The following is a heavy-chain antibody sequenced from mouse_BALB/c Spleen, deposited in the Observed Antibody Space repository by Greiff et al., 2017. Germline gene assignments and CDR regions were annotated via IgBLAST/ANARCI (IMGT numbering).Heavy chain of an antibody. CDR3: ARRATTVDYYAMDY. CDR1: GYSITSDYA. D-gene: IGHD1-1*01. CDR2: ISYSGST. J-gene: IGHJ4*01. V-gene: IGHV3-2*02. Sequence: VQLKESGPGLVKPSQSLSLTCTVTGYSITSDYAWNWIRQFPGNKLEWMGYISYSGSTSYNPSLKSRISITRDTSKNQFFLQLNSVTTEDTATYYCARRATTVDYYAMDYWGQGTSVTVSS.